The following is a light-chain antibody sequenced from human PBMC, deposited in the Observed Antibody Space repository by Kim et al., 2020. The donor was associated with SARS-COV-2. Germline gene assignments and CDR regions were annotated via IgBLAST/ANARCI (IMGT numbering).Light chain of an antibody. CDR1: RSISNW. CDR2: KAS. Sequence: SPYVGERVTITCRASRSISNWLDWYQQISEKAPKLLSYKASTLQSGVPSRFSGSGSGTEFTLTISSLQPDDFATYYCQQYDTYWTFGQGTKVDIK. CDR3: QQYDTYWT. J-gene: IGKJ1*01. V-gene: IGKV1-5*03.